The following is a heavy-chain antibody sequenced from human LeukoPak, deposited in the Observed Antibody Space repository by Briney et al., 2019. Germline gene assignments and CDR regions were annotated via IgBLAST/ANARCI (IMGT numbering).Heavy chain of an antibody. D-gene: IGHD2-15*01. CDR2: TSSSSIYI. CDR1: GFTFSSYS. J-gene: IGHJ5*02. V-gene: IGHV3-21*01. CDR3: ARRYCSGGSCYDWFDP. Sequence: GGSLRLSCAASGFTFSSYSMNWVRQAPGKGLEWVSSTSSSSIYIYYADSLKGRFTISRDNAKNSLYLQMNSLRAEDTAVYYCARRYCSGGSCYDWFDPWGQGTLVTVSS.